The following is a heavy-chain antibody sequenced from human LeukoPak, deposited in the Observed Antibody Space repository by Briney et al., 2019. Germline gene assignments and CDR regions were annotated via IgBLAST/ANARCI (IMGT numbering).Heavy chain of an antibody. V-gene: IGHV3-33*06. CDR3: AKDSRYCSGGSCYSYYYYYYMDV. Sequence: GRSLRLSCAASGFTFSSYGMHWVRQAPGKGLEWVAVIWYDGSNEYYADSVKGRFTISRDNSKNTLYLQMNSLRAEDTAVYYCAKDSRYCSGGSCYSYYYYYYMDVWGKGTTVTVSS. CDR1: GFTFSSYG. CDR2: IWYDGSNE. J-gene: IGHJ6*03. D-gene: IGHD2-15*01.